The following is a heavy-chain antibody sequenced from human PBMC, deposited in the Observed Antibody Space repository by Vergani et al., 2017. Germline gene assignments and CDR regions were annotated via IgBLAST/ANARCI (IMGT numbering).Heavy chain of an antibody. V-gene: IGHV1-18*01. J-gene: IGHJ5*02. D-gene: IGHD3-3*01. CDR3: ARDGPYYDCWSGYEPYNWFDP. CDR2: IIAYNGNT. CDR1: GYTFTSYG. Sequence: QVQLVQSASEVRKPGASVMVSCKASGYTFTSYGISWLRQAPGQGLQWMGWIIAYNGNTNYAQKLQGRVTITTDTSTSTAYMELRSLRSDGTAVYYCARDGPYYDCWSGYEPYNWFDPWGQGTLVTVSS.